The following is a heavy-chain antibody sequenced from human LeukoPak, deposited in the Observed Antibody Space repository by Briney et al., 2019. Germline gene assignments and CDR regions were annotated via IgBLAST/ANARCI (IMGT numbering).Heavy chain of an antibody. V-gene: IGHV4-31*03. CDR3: ALWFGELSPWFDP. J-gene: IGHJ5*02. CDR2: IYYSGST. CDR1: GGSISSGGYY. Sequence: PSQTLSLTCTVSGGSISSGGYYWSWIRQHPGKGPEWIGYIYYSGSTYYNPSLKSRVTISVDTSKNQFSLKLSSVTAAATAVYYCALWFGELSPWFDPWGPGTLVTVSS. D-gene: IGHD3-10*01.